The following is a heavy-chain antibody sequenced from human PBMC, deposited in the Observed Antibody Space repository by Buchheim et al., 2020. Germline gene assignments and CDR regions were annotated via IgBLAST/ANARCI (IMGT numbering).Heavy chain of an antibody. J-gene: IGHJ6*02. CDR3: ARESSYYYGMDV. V-gene: IGHV3-74*01. CDR1: GFTFSSHW. Sequence: EVQLVESGGGLVQPGGSLRLSCAASGFTFSSHWMHWVRQAPGKGLVWVSNINSDGSRTNYADSVKGRITISRDNATKTLYLQMNGLRAEKTAVYYCARESSYYYGMDVGGLGTT. CDR2: INSDGSRT.